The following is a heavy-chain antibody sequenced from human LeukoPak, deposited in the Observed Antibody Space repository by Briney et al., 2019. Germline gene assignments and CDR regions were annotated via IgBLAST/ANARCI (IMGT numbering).Heavy chain of an antibody. CDR1: GFTFSSYA. J-gene: IGHJ6*03. V-gene: IGHV3-23*01. CDR3: AKDGRRYFDWLPSFGYYYYYMDV. Sequence: PGGSLRLSCAASGFTFSSYAMSWVRQAPGKGLEWVSAISGSGGSTYYADSVKGRFTISRDNSKNTLYLQMNSLRAEDTAVYYCAKDGRRYFDWLPSFGYYYYYMDVWGKGTTVTVSS. CDR2: ISGSGGST. D-gene: IGHD3-9*01.